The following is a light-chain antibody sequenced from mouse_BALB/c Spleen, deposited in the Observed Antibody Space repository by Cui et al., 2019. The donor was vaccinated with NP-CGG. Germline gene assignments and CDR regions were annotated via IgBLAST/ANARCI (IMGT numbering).Light chain of an antibody. J-gene: IGLJ1*01. Sequence: QAVVPQESALTTSPGETVTLTCRSSTGAVTTSHYANWVQEKPDHLFTGLIGGTNNRAPGVPARFSGSLNGDKAALTITGAQTEDETIYFCALWYSNHWVFGGGTKLTVL. CDR1: TGAVTTSHY. CDR3: ALWYSNHWV. CDR2: GTN. V-gene: IGLV1*01.